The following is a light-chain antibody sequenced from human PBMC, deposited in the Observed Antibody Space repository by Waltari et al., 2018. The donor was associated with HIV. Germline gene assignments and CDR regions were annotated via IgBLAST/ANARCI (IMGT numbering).Light chain of an antibody. CDR2: LGS. V-gene: IGKV2-28*01. Sequence: DIVMTQSPVSLPVTPGEPASISCRSSQSLLHRNGHNYLDWYLQKPGQSPQLLIYLGSNRASGVPDRFSGSGSGTDFTLKISRVEAEDVGVYDCMQALQTLTFGGGTKVEI. CDR1: QSLLHRNGHNY. CDR3: MQALQTLT. J-gene: IGKJ4*01.